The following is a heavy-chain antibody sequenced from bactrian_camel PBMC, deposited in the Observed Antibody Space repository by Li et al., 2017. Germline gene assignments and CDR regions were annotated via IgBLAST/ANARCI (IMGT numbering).Heavy chain of an antibody. D-gene: IGHD1*01. CDR1: GYTYAC. V-gene: IGHV3S1*01. J-gene: IGHJ4*01. CDR2: IYAGGAST. Sequence: HVQLVESGGGLVQPGGSLRLSCVASGYTYACMEWSRQAPGKGREVVAVIYAGGASTDYADSVKDRFTISQNGAKNTVYLQLDSLKTEDTAIYYCVKGLSGGADRGQGTQVTVS. CDR3: VKGLSGGAD.